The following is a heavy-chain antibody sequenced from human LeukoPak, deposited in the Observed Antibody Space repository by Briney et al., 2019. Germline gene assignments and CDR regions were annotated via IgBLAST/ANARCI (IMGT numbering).Heavy chain of an antibody. V-gene: IGHV3-53*01. Sequence: GGSLRLSCAASEFTVSSNYMSWVRQAPGKGLEWVSVIYSGGSTYYADSVKGRFTISRDNSKNTLYLQMNSLRAEDTAVYYCARSDVVVTAMGFDYWGQGTLVTVSS. CDR3: ARSDVVVTAMGFDY. J-gene: IGHJ4*02. CDR1: EFTVSSNY. D-gene: IGHD2-21*02. CDR2: IYSGGST.